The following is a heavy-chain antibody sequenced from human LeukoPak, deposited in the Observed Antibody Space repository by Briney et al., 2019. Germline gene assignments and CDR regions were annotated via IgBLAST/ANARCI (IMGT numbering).Heavy chain of an antibody. D-gene: IGHD3-16*01. CDR2: INHSGST. J-gene: IGHJ4*02. CDR1: GGSFSGYY. Sequence: SETLSLTCAVYGGSFSGYYWSWIRQPPGKGLEWIGEINHSGSTNYNPSLKSRVTISVDTSKNQFSLKLSSVTAADTAVYYCASGYDYVWGSPDYWGQGTLVTVSS. V-gene: IGHV4-34*01. CDR3: ASGYDYVWGSPDY.